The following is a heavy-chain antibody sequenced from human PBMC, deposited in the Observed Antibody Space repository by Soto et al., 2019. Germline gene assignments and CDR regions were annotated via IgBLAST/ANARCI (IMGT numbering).Heavy chain of an antibody. J-gene: IGHJ5*02. CDR3: ARGKKRPYSSIGNWFDP. V-gene: IGHV4-34*01. D-gene: IGHD6-13*01. CDR1: GGSFSGYY. CDR2: INHSGST. Sequence: SETLSLTCAVYGGSFSGYYWSWICQPPGKGLEWIGEINHSGSTNYNPSLKSRVTISVDTSKNQFSLKLSSVTAADTAVYYCARGKKRPYSSIGNWFDPWGQGTLGTVSS.